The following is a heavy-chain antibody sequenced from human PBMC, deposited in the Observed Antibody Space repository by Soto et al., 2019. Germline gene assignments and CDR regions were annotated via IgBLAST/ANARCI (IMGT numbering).Heavy chain of an antibody. V-gene: IGHV1-24*01. Sequence: ASVKVSCKVSGYTLTELSMHWVRQAPGKGLEWMGGFDPEDGETIYAQKFQGRVTMTEDTSTDTAYMELSSLRSEDTAVYYCATVTYYYGSGSYYYWGQGTLVTVSS. CDR3: ATVTYYYGSGSYYY. CDR1: GYTLTELS. CDR2: FDPEDGET. D-gene: IGHD3-10*01. J-gene: IGHJ4*02.